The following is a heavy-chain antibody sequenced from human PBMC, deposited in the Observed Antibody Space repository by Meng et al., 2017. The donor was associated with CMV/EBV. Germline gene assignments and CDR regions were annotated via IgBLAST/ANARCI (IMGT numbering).Heavy chain of an antibody. J-gene: IGHJ4*02. D-gene: IGHD2-8*01. Sequence: GESLKISCVASGFTFSDYGMHWVRQAPGKGLEWVTFIHYDTSSIDYADSVKGRFTISRDDSKNTLYLQMNRLGPENTAMYYCAKDFQWRIDHWGQGTLVTVSS. CDR1: GFTFSDYG. CDR2: IHYDTSSI. V-gene: IGHV3-30*02. CDR3: AKDFQWRIDH.